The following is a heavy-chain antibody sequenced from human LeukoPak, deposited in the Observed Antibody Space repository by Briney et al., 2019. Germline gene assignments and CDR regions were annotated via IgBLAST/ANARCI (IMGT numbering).Heavy chain of an antibody. CDR1: GFTFSSYA. J-gene: IGHJ4*02. V-gene: IGHV3-23*01. CDR3: AKEDWSARLFDC. CDR2: ISDSGSRT. Sequence: GGSLRLSCAASGFTFSSYAMSWVRQAPGKGLEWVSAISDSGSRTYYADSLRGRFTISRDNSKNTLYLQMNSLGADDTAVYYCAKEDWSARLFDCWSQGTLVTVSS. D-gene: IGHD3-3*01.